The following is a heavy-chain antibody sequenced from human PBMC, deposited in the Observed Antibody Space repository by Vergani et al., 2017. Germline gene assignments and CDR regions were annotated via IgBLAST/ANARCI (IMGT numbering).Heavy chain of an antibody. V-gene: IGHV4-61*02. Sequence: QVQLQESGPGLMKPSQTLSLTCTVSGGSISSGSYYWSWIRQPAGKGLEWIGRIYTSGSTNYNPSLRSRVTMSVDTSKNQFSRKLSSVTAADTAVYYCARGEGSWSNNWFDPWGQGTLVTVSS. CDR2: IYTSGST. CDR1: GGSISSGSYY. CDR3: ARGEGSWSNNWFDP. D-gene: IGHD3-10*01. J-gene: IGHJ5*02.